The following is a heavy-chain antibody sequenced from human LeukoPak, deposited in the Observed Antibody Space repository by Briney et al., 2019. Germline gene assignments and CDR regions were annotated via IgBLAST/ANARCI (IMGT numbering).Heavy chain of an antibody. Sequence: SETLSLTCTVSGGSISSYYWSWIRQPPGKGLEWIGYINYSGRTNYNPSLKSRVTISVDTSKNQFSLKLSSVTAADTAVYYCAREAHSSITMIDDGFDIWGQGTMVTVSS. CDR2: INYSGRT. V-gene: IGHV4-59*01. CDR1: GGSISSYY. J-gene: IGHJ3*02. D-gene: IGHD3-22*01. CDR3: AREAHSSITMIDDGFDI.